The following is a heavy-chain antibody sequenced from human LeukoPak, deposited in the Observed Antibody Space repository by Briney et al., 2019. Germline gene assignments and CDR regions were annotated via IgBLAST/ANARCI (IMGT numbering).Heavy chain of an antibody. V-gene: IGHV4-34*08. Sequence: PGGSLRLSCAASGFTFSSYAMSWVRQPPGKGLEWIGEINHSGSTNHNPSLKSRVTISVDTSKNQFSLKLSSVTAADTAVYYCARLVRIKAAAGDAAFDIWGQGTVVTVSS. CDR2: INHSGST. CDR1: GFTFSSYA. D-gene: IGHD2-21*02. CDR3: ARLVRIKAAAGDAAFDI. J-gene: IGHJ3*02.